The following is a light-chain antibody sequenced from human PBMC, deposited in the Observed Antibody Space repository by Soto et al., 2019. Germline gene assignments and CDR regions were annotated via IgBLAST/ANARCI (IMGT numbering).Light chain of an antibody. CDR3: SSYTTSSTVV. Sequence: SALTQPASVSGSPGQSITISCTGTSSDVGGYNYVSWYQQHPGKVPKLMIYDVNIRPSGVSNRFSGSKSGNTASLTISGLQAEDEDDYYCSSYTTSSTVVFGGGTKLTVL. CDR1: SSDVGGYNY. CDR2: DVN. J-gene: IGLJ2*01. V-gene: IGLV2-14*03.